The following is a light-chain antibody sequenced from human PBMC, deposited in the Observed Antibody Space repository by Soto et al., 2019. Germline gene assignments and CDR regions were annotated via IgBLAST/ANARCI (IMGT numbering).Light chain of an antibody. CDR3: QHYDISLFA. CDR1: QSVSSN. Sequence: EIALTQSPGTLSVSPGERATLSCRASQSVSSNLAWYQQKPGQAPRLLIYGASSSATGIPDRFSGSGFGTDFTLTSSRLEPEEFAVYYCQHYDISLFAFGPGTKVDIK. V-gene: IGKV3-20*01. CDR2: GAS. J-gene: IGKJ3*01.